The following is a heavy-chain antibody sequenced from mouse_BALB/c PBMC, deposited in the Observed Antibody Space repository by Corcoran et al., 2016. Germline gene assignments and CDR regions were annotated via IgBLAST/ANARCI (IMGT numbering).Heavy chain of an antibody. V-gene: IGHV9-3-1*01. Sequence: QIQLVQSGPELKKPGETVKLSCKASGYTFTKYGMNWVKQAPGKGLKWMGWINTYTGEPTYADDFKGRFAFSLETSASTAYLQINNLKNEDTATYFCARNSATPFFDYWGQGTTLTVSS. J-gene: IGHJ2*01. CDR2: INTYTGEP. CDR3: ARNSATPFFDY. CDR1: GYTFTKYG. D-gene: IGHD1-2*01.